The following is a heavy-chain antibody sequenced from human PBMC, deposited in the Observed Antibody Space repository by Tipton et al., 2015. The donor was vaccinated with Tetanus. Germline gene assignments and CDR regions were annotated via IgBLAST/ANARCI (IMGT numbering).Heavy chain of an antibody. J-gene: IGHJ2*01. CDR1: GFTFSGYH. Sequence: QVQLVQSGGGVVQPGRSLRLSCAASGFTFSGYHMHWVRQAPGKGLEWVASVSNDGSDIDYIDSVKGRFTISRDNSKNTLYLQLNSLRSDDTAVFYCASSYRYLDVWGRGSLVIVSS. CDR2: VSNDGSDI. CDR3: ASSYRYLDV. V-gene: IGHV3-30*03.